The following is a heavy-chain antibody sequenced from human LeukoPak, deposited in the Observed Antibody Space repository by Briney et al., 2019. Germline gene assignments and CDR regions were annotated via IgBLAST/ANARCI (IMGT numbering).Heavy chain of an antibody. CDR2: ISGSGGST. Sequence: PGGSLRLSCAASGFTFSSYAMSWVRQAPGKGLEWVSAISGSGGSTYYADSVKGRFTISRDNSKNTLYLQMNSLRAEDTAVYYCAKDKGREIGELMVYDAFDIWGQGTMVTVSS. CDR3: AKDKGREIGELMVYDAFDI. CDR1: GFTFSSYA. V-gene: IGHV3-23*01. J-gene: IGHJ3*02. D-gene: IGHD2-8*01.